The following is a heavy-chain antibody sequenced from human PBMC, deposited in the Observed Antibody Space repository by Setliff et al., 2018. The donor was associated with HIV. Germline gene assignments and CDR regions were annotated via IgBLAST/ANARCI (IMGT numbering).Heavy chain of an antibody. Sequence: ESLKISCKGSGHTFSTYWIGWVRQRPGKGLEWMGIIFPSDSDIKYSRSLQDQLTISADKSIATAYLQWRSLKTSDSGVYFCARFVAYKWSYGSNGFDIWGQGTVVTVTS. J-gene: IGHJ3*02. CDR2: IFPSDSDI. CDR3: ARFVAYKWSYGSNGFDI. CDR1: GHTFSTYW. D-gene: IGHD3-16*01. V-gene: IGHV5-51*01.